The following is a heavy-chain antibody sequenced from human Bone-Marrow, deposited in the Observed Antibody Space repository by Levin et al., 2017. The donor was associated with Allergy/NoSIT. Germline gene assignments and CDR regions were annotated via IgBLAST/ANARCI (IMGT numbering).Heavy chain of an antibody. CDR3: TRQERRPWRDDY. J-gene: IGHJ4*02. Sequence: GGSLRLSCAASGFGFSNYAMSWVRQAPGKGLEWVSALSSSGGSTYYAGSVLGRFTISRDTANNTLFLEMNSLRVDDTAVYYFTRQERRPWRDDYWGQGTLVTVSS. V-gene: IGHV3-23*01. D-gene: IGHD5-12*01. CDR1: GFGFSNYA. CDR2: LSSSGGST.